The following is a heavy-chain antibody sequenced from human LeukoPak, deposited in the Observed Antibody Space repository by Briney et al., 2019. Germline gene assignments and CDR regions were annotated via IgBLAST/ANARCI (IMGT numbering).Heavy chain of an antibody. CDR2: ISAYNGNT. V-gene: IGHV1-18*01. CDR3: ARGAYCGGDCSSSDSFDI. CDR1: GYTFINYG. D-gene: IGHD2-21*02. J-gene: IGHJ3*02. Sequence: ASMKVSCKASGYTFINYGVSWVRQAPGQGLEWLGWISAYNGNTNYAQNLQGSVTMTTDASTNTAYLELRGLRSGDTAIYYCARGAYCGGDCSSSDSFDIWGQGTMVTVSS.